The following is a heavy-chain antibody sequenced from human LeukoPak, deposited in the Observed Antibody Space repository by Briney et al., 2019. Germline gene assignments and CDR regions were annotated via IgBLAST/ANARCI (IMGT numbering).Heavy chain of an antibody. Sequence: ASVKVSCKASGDTFTTYSIIWVRQAPGQGLEWMGGIIPMFYTPNHTQRLLGRVTITADKSTKTVYMELNSLRSEDTAVYYCARAGIPGYCTNVTCSNWLDPWGQGTLVTVSS. V-gene: IGHV1-69*06. CDR1: GDTFTTYS. J-gene: IGHJ5*02. CDR3: ARAGIPGYCTNVTCSNWLDP. CDR2: IIPMFYTP. D-gene: IGHD2-8*01.